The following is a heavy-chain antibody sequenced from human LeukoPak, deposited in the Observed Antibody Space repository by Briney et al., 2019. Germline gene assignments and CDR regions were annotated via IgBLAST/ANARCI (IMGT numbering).Heavy chain of an antibody. CDR3: ARDQGIAAAGVFDS. CDR1: GYTFTSYD. D-gene: IGHD6-13*01. Sequence: ASVKVSCKASGYTFTSYDINWVRQATGQGLEWMGWLHPNSGTAGYAQNFQGRVTITADESTSTAYMELSSLRSEDTAVYYCARDQGIAAAGVFDSWGQGTLVTVSS. J-gene: IGHJ4*02. CDR2: LHPNSGTA. V-gene: IGHV1-8*01.